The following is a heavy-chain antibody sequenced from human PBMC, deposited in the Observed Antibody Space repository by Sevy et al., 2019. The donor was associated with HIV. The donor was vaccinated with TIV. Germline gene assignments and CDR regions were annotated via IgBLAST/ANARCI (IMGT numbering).Heavy chain of an antibody. J-gene: IGHJ6*02. V-gene: IGHV3-30*18. Sequence: GGSLRLSCAASGFTFSSYGMHWVRQAPGKGLEWVAVISYDGSNKYYADSVKGRFTISRDNSKNTLYLQMISLRAEDTAVYYCAKDGTDILTGFPDYYYYYGMDVWGQGTTVTVSS. CDR3: AKDGTDILTGFPDYYYYYGMDV. CDR2: ISYDGSNK. CDR1: GFTFSSYG. D-gene: IGHD3-9*01.